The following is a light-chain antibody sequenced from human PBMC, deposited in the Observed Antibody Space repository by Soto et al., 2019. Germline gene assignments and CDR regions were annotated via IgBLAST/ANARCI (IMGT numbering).Light chain of an antibody. Sequence: QSALTQPASVSASPGQSITISCTGTSSDVGGYNYVSWYQQHPGRAPKLMIYEVSNRPSGVSNRFSGSKSGNTASLSISGLQAEDEADYYCNSFRSTSTTPYYVFGTGTKATV. V-gene: IGLV2-14*01. CDR1: SSDVGGYNY. CDR2: EVS. J-gene: IGLJ1*01. CDR3: NSFRSTSTTPYYV.